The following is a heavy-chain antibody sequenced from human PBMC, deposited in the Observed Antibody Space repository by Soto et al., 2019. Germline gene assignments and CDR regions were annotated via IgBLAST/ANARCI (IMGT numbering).Heavy chain of an antibody. CDR2: IYYSGST. CDR3: GGIHSGYDYDNWFDP. J-gene: IGHJ5*02. Sequence: SETLSLTCTVSGGSVSSGIYYWSWIRQPPGKGLEWIGYIYYSGSTNYNPSLKSRVTISVDTSKNQFSLKLSSVTAADTAVYYCGGIHSGYDYDNWFDPWGQGTLVTVSS. CDR1: GGSVSSGIYY. D-gene: IGHD5-12*01. V-gene: IGHV4-61*01.